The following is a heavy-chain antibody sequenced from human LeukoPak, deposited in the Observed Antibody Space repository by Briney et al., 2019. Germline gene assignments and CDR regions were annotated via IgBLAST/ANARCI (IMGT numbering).Heavy chain of an antibody. V-gene: IGHV4-38-2*02. D-gene: IGHD3-22*01. CDR3: ARDPDYYDSSGYYQGAFDI. CDR2: IYHSGST. J-gene: IGHJ3*02. Sequence: PSETLSLTCAVSGYSISSGYYWGWIRQPAGKGLEWIGSIYHSGSTYYNPSLKSRVTISVDTSKNQFSLKLSSVTAADTAVYYCARDPDYYDSSGYYQGAFDIWGQGTMVTVSS. CDR1: GYSISSGYY.